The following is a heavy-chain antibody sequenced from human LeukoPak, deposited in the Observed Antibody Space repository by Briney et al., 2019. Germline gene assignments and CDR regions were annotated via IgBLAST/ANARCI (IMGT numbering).Heavy chain of an antibody. D-gene: IGHD4-23*01. CDR2: INDRGIT. CDR3: ARDPTTVVNRTYYFDD. V-gene: IGHV4-34*01. CDR1: VGSFRGYH. Sequence: SDTLSLTCAVSVGSFRGYHWNWVRQAPGKGLEWIGEINDRGITNYNPSLKSRLTISIDTSKKQFSLKLRSVTAADTAVYYCARDPTTVVNRTYYFDDWGQGTLVTVSS. J-gene: IGHJ4*02.